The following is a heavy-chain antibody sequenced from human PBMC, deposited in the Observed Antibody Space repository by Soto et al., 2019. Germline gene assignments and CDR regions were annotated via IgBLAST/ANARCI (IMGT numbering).Heavy chain of an antibody. Sequence: QVQLVQSGGEVKKPGASVKVSCKASGYRFSRYGINWVRQAPGQGLEGMGWISTYDGNTQYAPKFQDRVTMTTDTSTNTAYLELRSLTSDDTAVYYCARDEEDANLMIVVLPGDYWGQGTLVSVSS. J-gene: IGHJ4*02. CDR3: ARDEEDANLMIVVLPGDY. CDR1: GYRFSRYG. CDR2: ISTYDGNT. D-gene: IGHD2-21*01. V-gene: IGHV1-18*01.